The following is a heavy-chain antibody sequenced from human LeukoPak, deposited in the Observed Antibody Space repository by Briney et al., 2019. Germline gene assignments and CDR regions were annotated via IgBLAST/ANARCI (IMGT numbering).Heavy chain of an antibody. J-gene: IGHJ6*03. D-gene: IGHD2-2*01. CDR2: IYSSGST. V-gene: IGHV4-4*07. Sequence: LTCTXXGGXXSSYYWSWIRQPAGKGLEWXGRIYSSGSTNYNPSLKSRVTMSVETSKNQFSLKLSSVTAADTAVYYCARDVVVPATANYYRYYYYMDVWGKGTAVTVSS. CDR1: GGXXSSYY. CDR3: ARDVVVPATANYYRYYYYMDV.